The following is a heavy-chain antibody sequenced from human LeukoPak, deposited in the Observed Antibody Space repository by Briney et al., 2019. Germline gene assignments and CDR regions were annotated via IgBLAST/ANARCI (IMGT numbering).Heavy chain of an antibody. CDR3: AKVSCSSTSCNFDY. Sequence: PGGSLRLSCAASGFTFSSYAMSWVRQAPGKGLEWVSAISGSGGRTYYADSVKGRFTISRDNSKNTLYLQMNSLRAEDTAVYYCAKVSCSSTSCNFDYWGQGTLVTVSS. J-gene: IGHJ4*02. CDR1: GFTFSSYA. V-gene: IGHV3-23*01. D-gene: IGHD2-2*01. CDR2: ISGSGGRT.